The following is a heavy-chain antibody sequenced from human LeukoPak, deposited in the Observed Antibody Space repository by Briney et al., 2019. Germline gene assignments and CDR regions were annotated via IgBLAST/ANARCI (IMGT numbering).Heavy chain of an antibody. CDR3: AKPYAVGGGAFDY. J-gene: IGHJ4*02. V-gene: IGHV3-23*01. CDR1: GFTFAGYA. Sequence: GGSLRLSCAASGFTFAGYAMTWVRLAPGKGLEWVSTISGSGGSTYYADSVKGRFTISRDNSKNTLYLQMNSLRAEDTAVYYCAKPYAVGGGAFDYWGQGTLVTVAS. D-gene: IGHD3-3*01. CDR2: ISGSGGST.